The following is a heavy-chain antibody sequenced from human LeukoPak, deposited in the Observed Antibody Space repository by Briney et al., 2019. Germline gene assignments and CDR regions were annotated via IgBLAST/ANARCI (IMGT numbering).Heavy chain of an antibody. V-gene: IGHV3-30*04. CDR2: ISYDGSNK. Sequence: GGSLRLSCAASGFTFSSYAMHWVRQAPGKGLEWVAVISYDGSNKYYADSVKGRFTISRDNSKNTLYLQMNSLRSEDTAVYYCARGPLAGSSWFSYYMDVWGKGTTVTVSS. J-gene: IGHJ6*03. CDR1: GFTFSSYA. D-gene: IGHD6-13*01. CDR3: ARGPLAGSSWFSYYMDV.